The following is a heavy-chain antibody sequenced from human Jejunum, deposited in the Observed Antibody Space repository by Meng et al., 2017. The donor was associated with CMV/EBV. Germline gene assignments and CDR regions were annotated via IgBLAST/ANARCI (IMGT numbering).Heavy chain of an antibody. Sequence: TYSMNWVRQAPGKGLEWVSSISGSGDNIYYADSVKGRFTISRDNAKNSLFLQMNSLRAENTAVYYCARGLMGCTSTSCYSGWFDPWGQGTLVTVSS. J-gene: IGHJ5*02. V-gene: IGHV3-21*01. CDR2: ISGSGDNI. D-gene: IGHD2-2*02. CDR1: TYS. CDR3: ARGLMGCTSTSCYSGWFDP.